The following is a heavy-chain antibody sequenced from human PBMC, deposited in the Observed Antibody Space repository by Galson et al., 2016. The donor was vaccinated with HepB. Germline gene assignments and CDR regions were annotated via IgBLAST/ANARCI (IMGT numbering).Heavy chain of an antibody. D-gene: IGHD3-16*01. CDR1: EFTVSDHY. CDR3: GRYRTSGGGMDV. Sequence: SLRLSCAASEFTVSDHYIDWVRQAPGKGLEWIARSRNKANSYSTEYAASVQGRFTISRDDSQNSLYLQMNSLKTEDTAVYYCGRYRTSGGGMDVWGQGATVTVSS. CDR2: SRNKANSYST. J-gene: IGHJ6*02. V-gene: IGHV3-72*01.